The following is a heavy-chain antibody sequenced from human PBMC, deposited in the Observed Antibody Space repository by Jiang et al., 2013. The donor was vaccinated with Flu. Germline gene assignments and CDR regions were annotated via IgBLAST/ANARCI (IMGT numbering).Heavy chain of an antibody. D-gene: IGHD2-21*01. Sequence: KPTQTLTLTCTFSGSSLITSGMCVSWIRQPPGKALEWLALIDWDDDKYYSTSLKTRLTISKDTSKNQVIFTMTNMDPVDTATYYCIQTFXGGDCSRSYYYGMDVWGPRDQVTVSS. CDR1: GSSLITSGMC. V-gene: IGHV2-70*01. CDR2: IDWDDDK. CDR3: IQTFXGGDCSRSYYYGMDV. J-gene: IGHJ6*01.